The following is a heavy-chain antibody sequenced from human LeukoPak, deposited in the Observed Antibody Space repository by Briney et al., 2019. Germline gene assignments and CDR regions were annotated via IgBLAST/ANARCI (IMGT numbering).Heavy chain of an antibody. Sequence: GGSLRLSCAVSGFTFSDYAMSWVRQAPGKGLEWDSGISGSGGNTYYADSVKGRFTISRDNSKNTLYLQMNSLRAEDTAVYYCAKYSSSRVRDFDYWGQGTLVTVSS. CDR1: GFTFSDYA. V-gene: IGHV3-23*01. CDR3: AKYSSSRVRDFDY. J-gene: IGHJ4*02. CDR2: ISGSGGNT. D-gene: IGHD6-13*01.